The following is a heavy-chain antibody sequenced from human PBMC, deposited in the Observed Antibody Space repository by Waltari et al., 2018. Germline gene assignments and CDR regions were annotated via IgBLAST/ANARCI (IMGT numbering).Heavy chain of an antibody. CDR1: GGSISSSSYY. V-gene: IGHV4-39*07. CDR2: IYYSGST. J-gene: IGHJ3*02. Sequence: QLQLQESGPGLVTPSETLSLTCTVSGGSISSSSYYWGWIRQPPGKGLEWIGSIYYSGSTYYNPSLKSRVTISVDTSKNQFSLKLSSVTAADTAVYYCARGVATMGRDAFDIWGQGTMVTVSS. D-gene: IGHD5-12*01. CDR3: ARGVATMGRDAFDI.